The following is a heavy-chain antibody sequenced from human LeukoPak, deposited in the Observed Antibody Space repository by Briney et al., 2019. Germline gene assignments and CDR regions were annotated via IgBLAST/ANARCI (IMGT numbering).Heavy chain of an antibody. V-gene: IGHV4-39*01. D-gene: IGHD1-26*01. Sequence: KTSETCPLPGTVSGVSISNNYFYWAGIRQPPGKGLELIGYVHHTGSTFHNSSLKSRVTISADTSQNQFSLSLTSVTAADTAVYYCATLGLLRGAGFNLATHFDYWGQGTLVAVSS. CDR3: ATLGLLRGAGFNLATHFDY. J-gene: IGHJ4*02. CDR1: GVSISNNYFY. CDR2: VHHTGST.